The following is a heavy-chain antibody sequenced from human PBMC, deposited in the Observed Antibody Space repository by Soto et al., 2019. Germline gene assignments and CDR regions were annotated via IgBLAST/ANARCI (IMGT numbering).Heavy chain of an antibody. Sequence: QVQLVQSGAEVKKPGSSVKVSCKASGGSFSSYAISWLRQSPVQGLEWMGGIIPISETTNYPQKYQGRVTITADESKSTTYMELSSLRSEDTAVYYCARSKSSSTSLETYYYYYYGMDVWGQGTTVTVSS. CDR3: ARSKSSSTSLETYYYYYYGMDV. CDR2: IIPISETT. V-gene: IGHV1-69*01. J-gene: IGHJ6*02. D-gene: IGHD2-2*01. CDR1: GGSFSSYA.